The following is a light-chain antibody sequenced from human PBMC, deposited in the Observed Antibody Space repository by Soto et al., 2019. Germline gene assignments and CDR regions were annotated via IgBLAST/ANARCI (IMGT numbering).Light chain of an antibody. CDR1: QSVSNK. CDR3: LQYYGWPKT. J-gene: IGKJ1*01. Sequence: EIVMTQSPATLSVSPGERATLSCRASQSVSNKLAWYQLKPGQAPRLIIYGASTRATGVPTRFSGSGSGTEFTLTIGSLQSEDFEVYSCLQYYGWPKTFGQGTEVEIK. V-gene: IGKV3-15*01. CDR2: GAS.